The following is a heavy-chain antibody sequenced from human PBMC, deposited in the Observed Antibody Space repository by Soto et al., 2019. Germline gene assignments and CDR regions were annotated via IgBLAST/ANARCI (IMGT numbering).Heavy chain of an antibody. D-gene: IGHD3-10*01. CDR1: GGSISSSNW. J-gene: IGHJ4*02. V-gene: IGHV4-4*02. Sequence: PSETLSLTCAVSGGSISSSNWWSWVRQPPGKGLEWIGEIYHSGSTNYNPSLKSRVTISVDTSKNQFSLKLSSVTAADTAVYYCARVTVVSVYFDYWGQGTLVTVSS. CDR3: ARVTVVSVYFDY. CDR2: IYHSGST.